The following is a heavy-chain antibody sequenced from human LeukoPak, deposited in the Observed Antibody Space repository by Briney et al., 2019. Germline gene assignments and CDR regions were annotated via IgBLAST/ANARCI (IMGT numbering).Heavy chain of an antibody. V-gene: IGHV3-23*01. CDR3: AKRGVVIRVILVGFHKEAYYFDS. CDR1: GITFSSYA. Sequence: GGSLRLSCAASGITFSSYAMSWVRQAPGKGLEWVSAISDSGGSTYYADSVKGRFTISRDNSKNTLYLEMNSLRAEDTAVYYCAKRGVVIRVILVGFHKEAYYFDSWGQGALVTVSS. CDR2: ISDSGGST. J-gene: IGHJ4*02. D-gene: IGHD3-22*01.